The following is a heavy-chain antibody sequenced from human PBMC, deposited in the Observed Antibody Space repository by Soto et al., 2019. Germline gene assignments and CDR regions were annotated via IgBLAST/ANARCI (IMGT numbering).Heavy chain of an antibody. Sequence: QVQLVQSGAEVKKPGASVKVSCKASGYTFTSYDISWVRQAPGQGLEWMGWISAYNGNTHYAQKLQGSVTMTTDTSAITAYMERRSLRSDDTAVYSCASKEFGPDYYAIYIWGKGTMVTVSS. CDR3: ASKEFGPDYYAIYI. CDR1: GYTFTSYD. CDR2: ISAYNGNT. J-gene: IGHJ3*02. D-gene: IGHD3-16*01. V-gene: IGHV1-18*01.